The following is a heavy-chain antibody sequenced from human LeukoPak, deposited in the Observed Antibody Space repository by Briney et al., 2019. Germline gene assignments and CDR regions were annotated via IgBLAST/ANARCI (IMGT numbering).Heavy chain of an antibody. CDR2: MYHKGST. CDR3: ARDRPGIAVAGDALDI. J-gene: IGHJ3*02. V-gene: IGHV4-59*01. Sequence: PSETLSLTCTVSGGSIGSYYWSWIRQPPGKGLEWIGYMYHKGSTSYNPSLKSRVTISVDTSKNQFSLKVRSVTAADTAVYYCARDRPGIAVAGDALDIWGQGTMVTISS. CDR1: GGSIGSYY. D-gene: IGHD6-19*01.